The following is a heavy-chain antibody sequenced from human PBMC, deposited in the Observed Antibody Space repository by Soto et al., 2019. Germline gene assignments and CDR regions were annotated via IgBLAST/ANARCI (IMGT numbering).Heavy chain of an antibody. CDR1: GDSINSRNW. CDR2: IYHTGSA. CDR3: ARGDAPTVTTINFFDP. D-gene: IGHD4-17*01. Sequence: TSETLSLTCAVSGDSINSRNWWTWVRQSPGKGLEWIGEIYHTGSANYNPSLKGRVTMSVDKSKNHFSLNLTSVTAADTAVYYCARGDAPTVTTINFFDPWGQGTLVTVS. V-gene: IGHV4-4*02. J-gene: IGHJ5*02.